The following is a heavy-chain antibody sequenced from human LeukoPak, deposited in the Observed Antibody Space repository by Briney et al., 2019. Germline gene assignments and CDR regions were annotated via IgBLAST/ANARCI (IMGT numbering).Heavy chain of an antibody. D-gene: IGHD6-6*01. CDR2: IWYDGSNK. Sequence: GRSLRLSCAASGFTFSSYGMHWVRQAPGKGPEWVAVIWYDGSNKYYADSVKGRFTISRDNSKNTLYLQKNSLRAEDTAVYYCARDHGRYSSSSYYWGQGTLVTVSS. CDR1: GFTFSSYG. CDR3: ARDHGRYSSSSYY. V-gene: IGHV3-33*01. J-gene: IGHJ4*02.